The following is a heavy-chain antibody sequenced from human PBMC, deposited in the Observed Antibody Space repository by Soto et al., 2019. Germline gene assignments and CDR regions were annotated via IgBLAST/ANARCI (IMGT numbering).Heavy chain of an antibody. CDR1: GFTFSNYN. D-gene: IGHD2-15*01. V-gene: IGHV3-21*01. Sequence: GGSLRLSCVASGFTFSNYNMNWVRQAPGKGLEWVSHISGTGVYIHYADAVKGRFTISRDNAKSTAYMDLSSLRSEDTAVYYCARGIATGQLDPWGQGTLVTVSS. CDR2: ISGTGVYI. J-gene: IGHJ5*02. CDR3: ARGIATGQLDP.